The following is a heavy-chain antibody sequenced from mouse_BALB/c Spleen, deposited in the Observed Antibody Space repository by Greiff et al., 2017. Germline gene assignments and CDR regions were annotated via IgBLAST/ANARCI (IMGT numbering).Heavy chain of an antibody. V-gene: IGHV2-9*02. Sequence: VQGVESGPGLVAPSQSLSITCTVSGFSLTSYGVHWVRQPPGKGLEWLGVIWAGGSTNYNSALMSRLSISKDNSKSQVFLKMNSLQTDDTAMYYCAREELGRDYAMDYWGQGTSVTVSS. CDR1: GFSLTSYG. D-gene: IGHD4-1*01. CDR3: AREELGRDYAMDY. J-gene: IGHJ4*01. CDR2: IWAGGST.